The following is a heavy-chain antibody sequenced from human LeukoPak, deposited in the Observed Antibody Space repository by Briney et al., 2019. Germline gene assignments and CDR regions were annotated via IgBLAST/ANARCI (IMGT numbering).Heavy chain of an antibody. J-gene: IGHJ5*02. D-gene: IGHD4-17*01. V-gene: IGHV3-53*01. CDR3: ARDSTDGDYDWFDP. CDR2: IYSGGST. Sequence: PGGSLRLSCAASGFTLSSNYISWVRQAPGKGLEWVSVIYSGGSTYYANSVKGRFTISRDNSKSTLYLQMNSLRAEDTAVYYCARDSTDGDYDWFDPWGQGTLVTVSS. CDR1: GFTLSSNY.